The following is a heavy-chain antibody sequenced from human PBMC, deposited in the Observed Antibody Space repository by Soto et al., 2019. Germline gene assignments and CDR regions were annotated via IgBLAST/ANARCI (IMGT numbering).Heavy chain of an antibody. CDR2: ISNRADSYTT. D-gene: IGHD3-10*02. Sequence: EVQLVESGGGLVQPGGSLRLSCVASGFTFSDHYMDWVRQAPGKGLEWVGRISNRADSYTTHQAASGIGRFTVARDDSKNSLYLQMNSLTAEYAAVYYCARVKVEYYAGGVFDYWGQGALVTVSS. CDR3: ARVKVEYYAGGVFDY. V-gene: IGHV3-72*01. J-gene: IGHJ4*02. CDR1: GFTFSDHY.